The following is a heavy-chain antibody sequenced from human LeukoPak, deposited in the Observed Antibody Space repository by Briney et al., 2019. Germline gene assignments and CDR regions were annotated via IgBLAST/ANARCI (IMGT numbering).Heavy chain of an antibody. CDR2: ITKDGTT. CDR3: TWMTTVLTVDF. J-gene: IGHJ4*02. Sequence: GGSLRLTCVLSGIPFVDAWMSWVRQTPGKGLERISRITKDGTTDYAALVQGRFTISRDNSINTFYLLMNSLKIEDTAVYYCTWMTTVLTVDFWGRGTLVTVSS. CDR1: GIPFVDAW. V-gene: IGHV3-15*01. D-gene: IGHD4-17*01.